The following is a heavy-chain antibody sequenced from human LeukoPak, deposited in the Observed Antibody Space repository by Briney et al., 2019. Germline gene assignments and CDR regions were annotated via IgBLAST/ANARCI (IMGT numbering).Heavy chain of an antibody. D-gene: IGHD3-10*01. Sequence: SETLSLTCTVSGGSISSYYWSWIRQPAGKGLEWIGRIYTSGSTNYNPSLKSRVTMSVDTSKNQFSLKLSSVTAADTAVYYCARENSGTMVRGVIKSTPNWSDPWGQGTLVTVSS. CDR3: ARENSGTMVRGVIKSTPNWSDP. J-gene: IGHJ5*02. V-gene: IGHV4-4*07. CDR1: GGSISSYY. CDR2: IYTSGST.